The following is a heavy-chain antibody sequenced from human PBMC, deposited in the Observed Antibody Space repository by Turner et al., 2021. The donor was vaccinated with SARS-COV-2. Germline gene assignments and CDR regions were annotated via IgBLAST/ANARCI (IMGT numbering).Heavy chain of an antibody. CDR1: GFTFDDYV. J-gene: IGHJ6*02. Sequence: EVQLVESGVGLVQPGSSLRLYCAASGFTFDDYVIHWVRQGPGKGLEWVSGISWNSGSIVYADSVKGRFTISRDNAKNSLYLQMNSLRAEGTALYYCAKDMVRGVIYYYYGMDVWGQGTTVTVSS. CDR3: AKDMVRGVIYYYYGMDV. V-gene: IGHV3-9*01. CDR2: ISWNSGSI. D-gene: IGHD3-10*01.